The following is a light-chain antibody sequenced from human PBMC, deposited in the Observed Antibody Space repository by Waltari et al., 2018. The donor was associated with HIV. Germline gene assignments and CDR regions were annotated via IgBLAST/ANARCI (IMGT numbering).Light chain of an antibody. CDR1: QSVSNSH. CDR3: QQYGSSPLT. Sequence: EIVLTQSPGPLSLSPGERVTLPCRASQSVSNSHLAWYQQKPGQAPRLLIHDASSRASGIPDRFSGSGSGTDFTLTISRLEPEDFVVYFCQQYGSSPLTFGGGTKVEIK. V-gene: IGKV3-20*01. J-gene: IGKJ4*01. CDR2: DAS.